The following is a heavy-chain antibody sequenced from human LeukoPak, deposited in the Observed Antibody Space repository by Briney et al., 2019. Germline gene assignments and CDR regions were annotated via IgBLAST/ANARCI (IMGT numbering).Heavy chain of an antibody. CDR3: AKRGTTSYNWFDP. V-gene: IGHV3-23*01. Sequence: PGGSLRLSCAASGFIFSSYVMTWVRQAPGKGLEWVSGITGSGGSTDYADSVKGRFTISRDNSKNTLFLQMNSLRAEDTAVYYCAKRGTTSYNWFDPWGKGTLVTVSS. CDR2: ITGSGGST. J-gene: IGHJ5*02. CDR1: GFIFSSYV. D-gene: IGHD1-1*01.